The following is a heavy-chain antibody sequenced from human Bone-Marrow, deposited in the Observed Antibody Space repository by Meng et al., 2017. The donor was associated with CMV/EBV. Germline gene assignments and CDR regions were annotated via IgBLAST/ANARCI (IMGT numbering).Heavy chain of an antibody. CDR2: MNPNRGIT. D-gene: IGHD2/OR15-2a*01. J-gene: IGHJ6*02. CDR3: ARGQVQCSTINCHDYRFSGMDV. CDR1: GYTFSYYD. Sequence: ASVKVSCKASGYTFSYYDIIWVRQASGQGLEWVGWMNPNRGITAYAQKFQGRVTMTRDTSTSIAYMELSSLRSGDTAVYYCARGQVQCSTINCHDYRFSGMDVWGQGTTVTVSS. V-gene: IGHV1-8*01.